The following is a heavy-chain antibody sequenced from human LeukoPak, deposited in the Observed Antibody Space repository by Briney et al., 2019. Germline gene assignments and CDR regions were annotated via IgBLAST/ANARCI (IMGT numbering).Heavy chain of an antibody. CDR2: ISGSGGST. V-gene: IGHV3-23*01. CDR1: GFIFSTYA. CDR3: AKAVGYGSLDY. Sequence: GGSLRLSCAASGFIFSTYAMSWVRQAPGKGLEWVSAISGSGGSTYYADSVKGRFTISRDNSKNTLYLQMNGLRVEDTAVYYCAKAVGYGSLDYWGQGTLVTVSS. J-gene: IGHJ4*02. D-gene: IGHD2-8*02.